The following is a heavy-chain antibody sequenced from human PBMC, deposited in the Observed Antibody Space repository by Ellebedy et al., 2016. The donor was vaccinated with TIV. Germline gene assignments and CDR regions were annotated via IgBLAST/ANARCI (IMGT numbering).Heavy chain of an antibody. CDR1: GGSMSSNDYY. D-gene: IGHD2-15*01. Sequence: MPSETLSLTCTVSGGSMSSNDYYWAWIRQSPGKRLDWIAHIHYRWSSYYNPSLKSRVTISVDTSKTQFSLRLTSVTAADTAVYYCAREGPVSGGALKLDYWGQGTLVTVSS. CDR3: AREGPVSGGALKLDY. V-gene: IGHV4-39*07. J-gene: IGHJ4*02. CDR2: IHYRWSS.